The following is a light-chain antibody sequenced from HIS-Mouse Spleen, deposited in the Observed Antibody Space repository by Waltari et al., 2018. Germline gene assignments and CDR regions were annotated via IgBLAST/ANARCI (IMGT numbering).Light chain of an antibody. V-gene: IGLV3-10*01. CDR2: EDS. CDR1: ALPKQY. Sequence: SYELTQPPSASVSPGQTPRITCSGDALPKQYAYWYQQKSGQAPVLVSYEDSKRPSGIPERFSGSSSGTMATLTISGAQVEDEADYYCYSTDSSGNHRVFGGGTKLTVL. J-gene: IGLJ2*01. CDR3: YSTDSSGNHRV.